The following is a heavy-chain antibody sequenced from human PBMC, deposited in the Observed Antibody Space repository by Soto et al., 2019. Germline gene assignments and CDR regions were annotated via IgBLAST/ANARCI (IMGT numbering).Heavy chain of an antibody. CDR1: GFTFSDYN. D-gene: IGHD1-26*01. CDR3: ARQAPNTRGRCADS. J-gene: IGHJ4*02. V-gene: IGHV3-21*02. Sequence: DVQLVESGGGLVRPGGSLRLSCAASGFTFSDYNMNWVRQSPGKGLEWVASVSSSGTYIYYGDSLEGRFTISRDNAKNSLYLQMISLRPDDTAVYYCARQAPNTRGRCADSWGQGTLVTVSS. CDR2: VSSSGTYI.